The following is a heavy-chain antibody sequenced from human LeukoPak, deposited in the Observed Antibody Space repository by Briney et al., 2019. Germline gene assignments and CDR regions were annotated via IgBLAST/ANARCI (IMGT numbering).Heavy chain of an antibody. CDR3: ARGRFLEWFTLRFDP. CDR1: GYTFTGYY. V-gene: IGHV1-2*02. J-gene: IGHJ5*02. CDR2: INSNSGGT. D-gene: IGHD3-3*01. Sequence: GASVKVSYKASGYTFTGYYLHWVRQAPGQGLEWMGWINSNSGGTNYAQKFQGRVTLTRDTSISTAYMELSSLRSDDTAVYYCARGRFLEWFTLRFDPWGQGTLVTVSS.